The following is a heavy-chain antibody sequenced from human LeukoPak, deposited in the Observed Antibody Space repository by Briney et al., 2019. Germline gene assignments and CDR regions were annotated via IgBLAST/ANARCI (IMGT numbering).Heavy chain of an antibody. V-gene: IGHV4-59*01. Sequence: SETLSLTCTVSGGSISSYYWSWIRQPPGKGLEWIGYIYYSGSTNYNPSLKSRVTISVDTSKNQFSLKLSSVTAADTAVYYCARHFRQVGRSSSYFDYWGQGTQVTVSS. CDR3: ARHFRQVGRSSSYFDY. D-gene: IGHD1-26*01. CDR1: GGSISSYY. CDR2: IYYSGST. J-gene: IGHJ4*02.